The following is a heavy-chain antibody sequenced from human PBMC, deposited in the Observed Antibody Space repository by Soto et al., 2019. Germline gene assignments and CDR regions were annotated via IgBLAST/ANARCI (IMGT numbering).Heavy chain of an antibody. V-gene: IGHV3-66*01. J-gene: IGHJ2*01. CDR3: ARDMSSSSSYGYFDL. CDR1: GFTVSSNY. D-gene: IGHD6-13*01. Sequence: EVQLMESGGGLVQPGGSLRLSCAASGFTVSSNYMSWVRQAPGKGLQWVSVIYSGISTYYADSVKGRFTISRDTSRNTLYLQMISLRAEDTAVYYGARDMSSSSSYGYFDLWGRGTLVTVSS. CDR2: IYSGIST.